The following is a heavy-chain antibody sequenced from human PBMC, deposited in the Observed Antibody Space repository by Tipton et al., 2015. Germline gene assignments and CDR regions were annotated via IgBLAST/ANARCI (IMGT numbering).Heavy chain of an antibody. CDR1: GGSFSDYY. Sequence: TLSLTCTVSGGSFSDYYWSWIRQSPGEGLEWIGYIYYSGSTNYNPSLRSRVAMSMDTSKNQFSLKLSSVIAADTAVYYCARSGGFGWDYWGQGILVTVSS. CDR2: IYYSGST. CDR3: ARSGGFGWDY. D-gene: IGHD1-14*01. V-gene: IGHV4-59*01. J-gene: IGHJ4*02.